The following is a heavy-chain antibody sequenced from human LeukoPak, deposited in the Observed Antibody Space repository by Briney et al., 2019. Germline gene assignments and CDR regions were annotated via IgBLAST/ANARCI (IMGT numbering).Heavy chain of an antibody. D-gene: IGHD2-15*01. CDR3: TKEFCGSRAACAGGSYYDF. V-gene: IGHV3-13*01. Sequence: GGSLRLSCAASGFFLSKVDFQGVRAAPGKGVECVATIGVTGDTYYADSVKGRFTISREDAANSLYLQMRSLGAGDTALYYCTKEFCGSRAACAGGSYYDFWGRGALVTVSS. CDR1: GFFLSKVD. J-gene: IGHJ2*01. CDR2: IGVTGDT.